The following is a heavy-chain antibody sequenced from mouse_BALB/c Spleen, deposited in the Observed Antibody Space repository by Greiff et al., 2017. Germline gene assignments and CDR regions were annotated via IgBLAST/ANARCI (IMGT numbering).Heavy chain of an antibody. Sequence: VQGVESGGGLVQPGGSRKLSCAASGFTFSSFGMHWVRQAPEKGLEWVAYISSGSSTIYCADTVKGRFSISRDKPKNTLFMQMTSLRSEDTAMYYCERSVSGNSPYAAMDDWGQGTSVTVSS. V-gene: IGHV5-17*02. CDR2: ISSGSSTI. CDR1: GFTFSSFG. J-gene: IGHJ4*01. CDR3: ERSVSGNSPYAAMDD. D-gene: IGHD2-1*01.